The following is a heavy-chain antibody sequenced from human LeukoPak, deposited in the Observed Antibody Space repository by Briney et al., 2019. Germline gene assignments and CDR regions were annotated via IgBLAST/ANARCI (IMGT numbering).Heavy chain of an antibody. J-gene: IGHJ4*02. D-gene: IGHD3-10*01. CDR2: IYYSGST. CDR3: ARSAYFGSAFDY. CDR1: GGSISGSSYY. Sequence: SETLSLTCTVSGGSISGSSYYWGWIRQPPGKGLEWIGSIYYSGSTYYNPSLKSRVTISVDTSKNQFSLKLISVTAADTAVYYCARSAYFGSAFDYWGQGNLVTVSS. V-gene: IGHV4-39*07.